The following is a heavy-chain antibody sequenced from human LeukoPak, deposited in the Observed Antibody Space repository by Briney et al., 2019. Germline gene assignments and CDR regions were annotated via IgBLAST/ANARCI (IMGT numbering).Heavy chain of an antibody. V-gene: IGHV1-69*04. CDR2: IIPILGIA. CDR1: GGTFSSYA. CDR3: ARSRRDGYNRLDY. D-gene: IGHD5-24*01. J-gene: IGHJ4*02. Sequence: SVKVSCKASGGTFSSYAISWVRQAPGQGLEWMGRIIPILGIANYAQKFQGRVKITADKSTSTAYMELSSLRSEDTAVYYCARSRRDGYNRLDYWGQGTLVTVSS.